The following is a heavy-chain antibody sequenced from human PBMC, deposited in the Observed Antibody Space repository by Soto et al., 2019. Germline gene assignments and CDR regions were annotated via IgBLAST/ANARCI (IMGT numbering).Heavy chain of an antibody. D-gene: IGHD3-9*01. J-gene: IGHJ4*02. Sequence: EVPLLESGGGLVQPGGSLRLSCAASAFMFRNYAMSWVRQAPGKGLEWVSTISLGGANTHYADSVKGRFTISRDNSKNSLYLEMNNLRGEDTAVYYCAQDPSTGYADHWGQGTLVTVSS. CDR1: AFMFRNYA. CDR3: AQDPSTGYADH. V-gene: IGHV3-23*01. CDR2: ISLGGANT.